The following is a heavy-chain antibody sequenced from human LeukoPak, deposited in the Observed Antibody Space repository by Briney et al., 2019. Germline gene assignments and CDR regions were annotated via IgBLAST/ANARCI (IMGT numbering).Heavy chain of an antibody. V-gene: IGHV3-21*04. CDR2: ISSSSSYI. CDR1: GFTFSSYS. D-gene: IGHD2-15*01. CDR3: ARVVSLGYCPY. Sequence: GGSLRLSCAASGFTFSSYSMNWVRQAPGKGLEWVSSISSSSSYIYYADSVKGRFTISRDNSKNTLYLQMNSLRAEDTAVYYCARVVSLGYCPYWGQGTLVTVSS. J-gene: IGHJ4*02.